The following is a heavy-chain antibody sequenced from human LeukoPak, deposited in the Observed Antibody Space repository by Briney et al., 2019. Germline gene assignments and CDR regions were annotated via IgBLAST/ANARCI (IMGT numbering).Heavy chain of an antibody. Sequence: SETLSLTCTVSGYSISSGYYWGWIRQPPGKGLEWTGSIDHSGNTYYNASLKSQVSTSIDTSKNQFSLKLTSVTAADTAVYYCARQTGSGLFILPGGQGTLVTVSS. CDR1: GYSISSGYY. CDR2: IDHSGNT. D-gene: IGHD3/OR15-3a*01. CDR3: ARQTGSGLFILP. J-gene: IGHJ4*02. V-gene: IGHV4-38-2*02.